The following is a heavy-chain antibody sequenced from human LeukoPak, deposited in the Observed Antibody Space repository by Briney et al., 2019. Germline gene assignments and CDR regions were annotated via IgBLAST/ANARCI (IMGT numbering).Heavy chain of an antibody. J-gene: IGHJ6*02. CDR2: FDPEDGET. D-gene: IGHD1-7*01. CDR3: ATAGTTFNYYYGMDV. Sequence: ASVKVSCKVSGYTLTELSMHWVRQAPGKGLEWMGGFDPEDGETIYAQKFQGRVTMTEDTFTDTAYMELSSLRSEDTAVYYCATAGTTFNYYYGMDVWGQGTTVTVSS. CDR1: GYTLTELS. V-gene: IGHV1-24*01.